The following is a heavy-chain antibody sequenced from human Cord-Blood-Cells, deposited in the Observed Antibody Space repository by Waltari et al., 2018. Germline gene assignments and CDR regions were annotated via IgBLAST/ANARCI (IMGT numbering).Heavy chain of an antibody. CDR3: ARVDYSNYDEDYYFDY. V-gene: IGHV4-38-2*01. Sequence: QVQLQESGQGLVKPSETLSLTCAVSGYSISSGYYWGWIRQPPGKGLEWIGSIYHSGSTYYNPSLKSRVTISVDTSKNQFSLKLSSVTAADTAVYYCARVDYSNYDEDYYFDYWGQGTLVTVSS. CDR1: GYSISSGYY. D-gene: IGHD4-4*01. J-gene: IGHJ4*02. CDR2: IYHSGST.